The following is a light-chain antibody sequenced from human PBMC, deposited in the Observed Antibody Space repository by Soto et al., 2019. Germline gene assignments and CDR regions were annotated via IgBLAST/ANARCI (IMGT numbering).Light chain of an antibody. CDR3: QQRRYWPVT. J-gene: IGKJ1*01. Sequence: EIVLTQSPAILSMSPGERATLSCRASRSVSSYFAWYQQKPGQAPRLLIYDASNRATGVPARFSGSGSGTDFTLFISSLEPEDFAVYYCQQRRYWPVTFGQGTKV. CDR1: RSVSSY. CDR2: DAS. V-gene: IGKV3-11*01.